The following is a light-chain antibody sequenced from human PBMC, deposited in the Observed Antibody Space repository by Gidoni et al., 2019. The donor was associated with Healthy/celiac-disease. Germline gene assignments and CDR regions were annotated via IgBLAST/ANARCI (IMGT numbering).Light chain of an antibody. CDR1: QSLLHSNGYNY. CDR3: MQALQTPDT. V-gene: IGKV2-28*01. J-gene: IGKJ2*01. CDR2: LGS. Sequence: DMVMTQSPLSLPVTPGEPASISCRSSQSLLHSNGYNYLDWYLQKPGPSPQLLIYLGSNRASGVPDRFSGSGSGTDFTLKISRVEAEDVGVYYCMQALQTPDTFGQGTKLEIK.